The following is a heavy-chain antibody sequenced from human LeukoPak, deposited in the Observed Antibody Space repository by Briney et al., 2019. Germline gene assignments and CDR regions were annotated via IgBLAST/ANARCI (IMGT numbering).Heavy chain of an antibody. J-gene: IGHJ4*02. Sequence: GGSLRLSCAASGFTFSSYEMNWVRQAPGEGLEWVSYISSSRTTSYADSVKGRFTISRDNAKNSLYLQMNSLRAEDTAVYYCARDRSMVRGVIGYWGQGTLVTVSS. D-gene: IGHD3-10*01. CDR2: ISSSRTT. CDR3: ARDRSMVRGVIGY. V-gene: IGHV3-48*03. CDR1: GFTFSSYE.